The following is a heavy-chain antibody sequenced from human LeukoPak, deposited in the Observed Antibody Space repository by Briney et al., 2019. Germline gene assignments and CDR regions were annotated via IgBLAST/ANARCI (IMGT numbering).Heavy chain of an antibody. CDR1: GNTFPSHF. CDR2: INTKTGNP. J-gene: IGHJ5*02. Sequence: ASVKVSCKASGNTFPSHFMNWVRQAPGQGLEWMGWINTKTGNPTYAQGFTGRFVFSLDTSVSTAYLQISSLKAEDTAVYYCARALSFPATNWFDPWGQGTLVTVSS. V-gene: IGHV7-4-1*02. CDR3: ARALSFPATNWFDP.